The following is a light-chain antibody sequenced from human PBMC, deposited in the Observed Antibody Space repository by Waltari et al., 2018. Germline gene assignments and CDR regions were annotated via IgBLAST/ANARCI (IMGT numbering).Light chain of an antibody. CDR3: QQYNSYPWT. CDR1: QSISSW. V-gene: IGKV1-5*03. Sequence: DIQMTQSLSTLSASVGDRVTITCRASQSISSWLAWYQQKPGKAPKLLIYKASSLETGVPSRFSGSGSGTDFTLTISSLQPDDFATYYCQQYNSYPWTFGQGTKVEIK. J-gene: IGKJ1*01. CDR2: KAS.